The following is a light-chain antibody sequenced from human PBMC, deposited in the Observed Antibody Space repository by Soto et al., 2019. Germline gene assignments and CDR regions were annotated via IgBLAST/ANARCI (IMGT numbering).Light chain of an antibody. CDR3: QLYSRSPRQIT. Sequence: VFTQSPDTLSLSPGERATLSGRAGQSVGSSSLGWYQQKPGQAPRLVIFDISNRATGIPDRFSGSGSGTDCTLTISRLETEDFAVYYCQLYSRSPRQITVGQGTRLEIK. CDR1: QSVGSSS. CDR2: DIS. V-gene: IGKV3-20*01. J-gene: IGKJ5*01.